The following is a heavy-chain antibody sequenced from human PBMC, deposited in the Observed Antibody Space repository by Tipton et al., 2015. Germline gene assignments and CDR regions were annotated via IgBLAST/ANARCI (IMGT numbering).Heavy chain of an antibody. J-gene: IGHJ5*02. CDR3: ARFDYGDYLTGFDP. CDR2: ISHGGNT. CDR1: AYSISSDYY. V-gene: IGHV4-38-2*01. D-gene: IGHD4-17*01. Sequence: TLSLTCAVSAYSISSDYYWGWIRQPPGKGLEWIGSISHGGNTYYNPSLKSRVTMSRDTSKNQFSLKLTSVTAADTAVYYCARFDYGDYLTGFDPWGQGTLVAVSS.